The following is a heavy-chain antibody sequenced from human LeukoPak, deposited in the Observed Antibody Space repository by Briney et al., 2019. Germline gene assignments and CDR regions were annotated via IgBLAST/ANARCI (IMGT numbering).Heavy chain of an antibody. CDR3: ARGISSGWYRPFDY. J-gene: IGHJ4*02. V-gene: IGHV4-34*01. Sequence: SETLSLTCAVYGGSFSSYYWSWIRQPPGKGLEWIGGINHSGSTNYNPSLKSRVTISVDTSKNQFSLKLSSVTAADTAVYYCARGISSGWYRPFDYWGQGTLVTVSS. D-gene: IGHD6-19*01. CDR1: GGSFSSYY. CDR2: INHSGST.